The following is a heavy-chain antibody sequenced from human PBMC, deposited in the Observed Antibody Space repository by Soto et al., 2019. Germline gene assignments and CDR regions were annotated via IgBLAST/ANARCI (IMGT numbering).Heavy chain of an antibody. Sequence: GGSLRLSCAASGFTFSSYWMSWVRQAPGKGLEWVANIKQDGSEKYYVDSVKGRFTISRDNAKNSLYLQMNSLRAEDTAVYYCASLGYCSSPSCAMYWGQGTLVTVSS. CDR2: IKQDGSEK. D-gene: IGHD2-2*01. CDR3: ASLGYCSSPSCAMY. J-gene: IGHJ1*01. CDR1: GFTFSSYW. V-gene: IGHV3-7*01.